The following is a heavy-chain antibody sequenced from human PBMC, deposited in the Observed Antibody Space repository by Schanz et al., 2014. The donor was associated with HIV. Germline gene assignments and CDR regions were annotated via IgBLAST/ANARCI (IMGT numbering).Heavy chain of an antibody. D-gene: IGHD1-26*01. J-gene: IGHJ6*02. V-gene: IGHV3-11*04. CDR2: ISDTGTTT. CDR3: TRDGGCSGSACYGYGMDV. CDR1: GFTFNDYY. Sequence: QVQLVESGGGLVKPGGSLRLSCAASGFTFNDYYMTWIRQAPGKGLEWVSYISDTGTTTYYADSVNGRFTISRDNAKNTLFLQMNNLREDDTAVYYCTRDGGCSGSACYGYGMDVWGQGTTVTVSS.